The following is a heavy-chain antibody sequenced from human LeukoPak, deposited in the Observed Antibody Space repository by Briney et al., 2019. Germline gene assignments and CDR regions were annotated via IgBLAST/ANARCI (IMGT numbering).Heavy chain of an antibody. CDR1: GLTFSSYW. D-gene: IGHD3-22*01. Sequence: GGSLRLSCAASGLTFSSYWMSWVRQAPGKGLEWVANIKQDGSEKYYVDSVKGRFTISRDNAKNSLYLQMNSLRAVDTAVYYCARDYQTEGITMIGSFLFDPWGQGTLVTVSS. J-gene: IGHJ5*02. V-gene: IGHV3-7*01. CDR2: IKQDGSEK. CDR3: ARDYQTEGITMIGSFLFDP.